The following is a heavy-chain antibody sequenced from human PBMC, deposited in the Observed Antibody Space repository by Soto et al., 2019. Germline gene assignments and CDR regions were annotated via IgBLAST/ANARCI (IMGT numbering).Heavy chain of an antibody. CDR1: GYTFTGYY. J-gene: IGHJ4*02. D-gene: IGHD3-22*01. V-gene: IGHV1-2*02. CDR2: INPNSGDT. CDR3: ARDQTRYYYDSSGYFDY. Sequence: ASVKVSCKASGYTFTGYYMHWVRQAPGQGLEWMGWINPNSGDTNYAQKLRGRVTMTTDTSTSTAYMELRSLRSDDTAVYYCARDQTRYYYDSSGYFDYWGQGTLVTVSS.